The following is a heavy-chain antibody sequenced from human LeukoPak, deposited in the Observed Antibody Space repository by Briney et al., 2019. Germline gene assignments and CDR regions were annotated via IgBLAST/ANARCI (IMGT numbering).Heavy chain of an antibody. V-gene: IGHV1-18*01. D-gene: IGHD3-3*01. J-gene: IGHJ5*02. CDR1: GYTFTSYG. Sequence: GASVKVSCKASGYTFTSYGISWVRQAPGQGLEWMGRISAYNGNTNYAQKLQGRVTMTTDTSTSTAYMELRSLRSDDTAVYYCARANQETNFWSGYYKRTNWFDPWGQGTLVTVSS. CDR2: ISAYNGNT. CDR3: ARANQETNFWSGYYKRTNWFDP.